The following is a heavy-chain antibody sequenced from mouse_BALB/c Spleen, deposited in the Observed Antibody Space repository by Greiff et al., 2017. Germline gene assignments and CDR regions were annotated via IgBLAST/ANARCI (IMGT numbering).Heavy chain of an antibody. CDR2: INPNNGDT. J-gene: IGHJ4*01. CDR1: GYTFTDYY. D-gene: IGHD2-14*01. V-gene: IGHV1-26*01. CDR3: ARGEVRRGNYYAMDY. Sequence: VQLKESGPELVKPGASVKMSCKASGYTFTDYYMTWVKQSHGKSLEWIGDINPNNGDTFYNQKFKGKATLTVDKSSSTAYMQLNSLTSEDSAVYYCARGEVRRGNYYAMDYWGQGTSVTVSS.